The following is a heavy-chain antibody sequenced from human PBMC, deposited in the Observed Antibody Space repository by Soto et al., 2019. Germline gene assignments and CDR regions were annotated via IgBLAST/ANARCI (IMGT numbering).Heavy chain of an antibody. Sequence: PGWSLRLSCATSVFTVISNYMSWVRQAPGKGLEWVSVIYSGGSTYYADSVKGRFTISRDNSKNTLYLQMNSLRAEDTAVYYCARGSGNYWYYFDYWGQGTLVTVSS. CDR3: ARGSGNYWYYFDY. CDR2: IYSGGST. D-gene: IGHD1-26*01. J-gene: IGHJ4*02. CDR1: VFTVISNY. V-gene: IGHV3-53*01.